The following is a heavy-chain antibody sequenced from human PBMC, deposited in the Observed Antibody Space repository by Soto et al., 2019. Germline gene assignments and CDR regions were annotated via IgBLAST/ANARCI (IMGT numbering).Heavy chain of an antibody. CDR2: VKDGGHT. V-gene: IGHV4-34*01. J-gene: IGHJ4*02. CDR1: GGSLSGYY. D-gene: IGHD5-12*01. Sequence: QVQLQQWGAGLLKPSETLSLNCAVNGGSLSGYYWSCIRQPPGKGLEWIGEVKDGGHTNYSPSLRGRVTISSDTSNNQFSLRLNSVTAADTGVYYCARGQEGVVATHWDQGSLVTVSS. CDR3: ARGQEGVVATH.